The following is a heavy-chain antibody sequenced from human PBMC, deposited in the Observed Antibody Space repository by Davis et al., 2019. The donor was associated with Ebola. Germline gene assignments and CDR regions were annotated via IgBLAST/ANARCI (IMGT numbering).Heavy chain of an antibody. D-gene: IGHD1-1*01. Sequence: PGGSLRLSCAASGFTFSSYSMNWVRQAPGKGLEWVGRIRSKANSYATAYAASVKGRFTISRDNSKNTLYLQMNSLRAEDTAVYYCAKDKGKYKYYFDYWGQGTLVTVSS. V-gene: IGHV3-73*01. CDR1: GFTFSSYS. J-gene: IGHJ4*02. CDR3: AKDKGKYKYYFDY. CDR2: IRSKANSYAT.